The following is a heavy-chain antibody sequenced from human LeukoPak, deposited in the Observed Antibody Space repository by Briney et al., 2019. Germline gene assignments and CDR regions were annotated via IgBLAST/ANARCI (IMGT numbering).Heavy chain of an antibody. CDR1: GRSFSGYY. D-gene: IGHD4-4*01. V-gene: IGHV4-34*01. CDR2: INHSGST. J-gene: IGHJ5*02. CDR3: ARGQGLSPDYSNWFDP. Sequence: SETLSLTCAVYGRSFSGYYSSWIRHPPGKGLEWIGEINHSGSTNYNPSLKSRVTISVDTSKNRFSLKLSSVTAADTAVYYCARGQGLSPDYSNWFDPWGQGTLVTVSS.